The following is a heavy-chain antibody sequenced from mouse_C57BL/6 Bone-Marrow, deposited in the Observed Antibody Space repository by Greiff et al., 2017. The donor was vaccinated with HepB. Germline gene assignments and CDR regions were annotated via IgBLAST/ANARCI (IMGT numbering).Heavy chain of an antibody. Sequence: QVQLKESGAELAKPGASVKLSCKASGYTFTSYWMHWVKQRPGQGLEWIGYINPSSGYTKYNQKFKDKATLTAGKSSSTAYMQLSSLTYEDSAVYYCAREGLRHYAMDYWGQGTSVTVSS. CDR3: AREGLRHYAMDY. CDR1: GYTFTSYW. CDR2: INPSSGYT. D-gene: IGHD1-3*01. V-gene: IGHV1-7*01. J-gene: IGHJ4*01.